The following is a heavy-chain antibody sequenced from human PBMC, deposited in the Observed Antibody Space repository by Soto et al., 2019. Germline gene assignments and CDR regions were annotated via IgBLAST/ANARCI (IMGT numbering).Heavy chain of an antibody. CDR2: ISVYNGNT. CDR1: SYTFTRYG. J-gene: IGHJ6*02. Sequence: SLKVSFKASSYTFTRYGISWLRQAPGQGLEWMGWISVYNGNTNYAQKLQGRVTLTTDTTTSTAYMELRSLRSDDTAVYYCARGGSADIYYYTMYVWGQGTPVTVPS. CDR3: ARGGSADIYYYTMYV. V-gene: IGHV1-18*01. D-gene: IGHD3-10*01.